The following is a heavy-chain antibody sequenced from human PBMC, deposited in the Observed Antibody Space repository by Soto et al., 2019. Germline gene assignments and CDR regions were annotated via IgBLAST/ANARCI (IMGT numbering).Heavy chain of an antibody. CDR1: GGSISSWY. V-gene: IGHV4-59*08. J-gene: IGHJ4*02. Sequence: SETLSLTCTVSGGSISSWYWSWIRQPPGKGLEWIGYIYYSGSTNYNPSLKSRVNISVDTSKNQFSLKLSSVTAADTAVYYCARRYGSSFDYWGQGTLVTVSS. D-gene: IGHD5-12*01. CDR2: IYYSGST. CDR3: ARRYGSSFDY.